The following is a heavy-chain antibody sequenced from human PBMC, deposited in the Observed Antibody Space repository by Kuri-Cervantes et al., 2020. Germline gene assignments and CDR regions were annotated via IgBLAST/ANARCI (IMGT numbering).Heavy chain of an antibody. CDR1: GFTFSSYW. V-gene: IGHV3-7*05. Sequence: GESLKISCAASGFTFSSYWMSWVRQAPGKGLEWVANIKQDGSEKYYVDSVKGRFTISRDNAKNSLYLQMNSLRATDTATYYCARDALWYGHLIGFDPWGLGTRVTVSS. CDR2: IKQDGSEK. D-gene: IGHD3-10*01. CDR3: ARDALWYGHLIGFDP. J-gene: IGHJ5*02.